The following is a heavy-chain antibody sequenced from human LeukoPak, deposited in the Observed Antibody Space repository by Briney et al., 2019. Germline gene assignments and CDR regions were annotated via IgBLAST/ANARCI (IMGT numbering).Heavy chain of an antibody. D-gene: IGHD6-19*01. J-gene: IGHJ4*02. CDR1: GFTFNIYA. V-gene: IGHV3-23*01. CDR2: ISASGGST. Sequence: GGSLRLSCAASGFTFNIYAMTWVRQAPGKGLEWVSTISASGGSTYYADSVQGRFTTSRHNSKNTLFLQLNTLRAEDTAVYYCATVHSSGWTGAFDYWGQGSLVTVSS. CDR3: ATVHSSGWTGAFDY.